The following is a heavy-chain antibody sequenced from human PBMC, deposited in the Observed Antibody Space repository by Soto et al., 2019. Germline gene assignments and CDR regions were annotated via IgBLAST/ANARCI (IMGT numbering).Heavy chain of an antibody. V-gene: IGHV1-69*13. CDR3: ARAVRYHGSGSPSPAASTFDY. Sequence: SVKVSCKASGGTFSSYAISWVRQAPGQGLEWMGGIIPIFGTANYAQKFQGRVTITADESTSTAYMELSSLRSEDTAVYYCARAVRYHGSGSPSPAASTFDYWGQGTLVTVSS. CDR2: IIPIFGTA. J-gene: IGHJ4*02. CDR1: GGTFSSYA. D-gene: IGHD3-10*01.